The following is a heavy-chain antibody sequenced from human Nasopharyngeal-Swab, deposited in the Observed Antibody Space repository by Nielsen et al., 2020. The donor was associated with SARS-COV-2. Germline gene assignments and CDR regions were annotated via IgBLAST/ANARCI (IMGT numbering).Heavy chain of an antibody. CDR3: ARGGCSSTSCYDDYYYYMDV. D-gene: IGHD2-2*01. Sequence: GGSLRLSCAASGFTFSSYSMNWVRQAPGKGLEWVSSISSSSSYIYYADSVKGRFTISRDNAKNSLYLQMNSLRAEDTAVYYCARGGCSSTSCYDDYYYYMDVWGKGTTVTVSS. CDR2: ISSSSSYI. V-gene: IGHV3-21*01. CDR1: GFTFSSYS. J-gene: IGHJ6*03.